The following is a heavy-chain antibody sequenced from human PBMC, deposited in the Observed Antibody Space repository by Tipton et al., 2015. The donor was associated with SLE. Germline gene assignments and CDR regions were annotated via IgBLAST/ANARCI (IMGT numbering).Heavy chain of an antibody. V-gene: IGHV4-34*01. CDR1: GGSFSGYY. Sequence: TLSLTCAVYGGSFSGYYWSWIRQPPGKGLEWIGEINHSGSTNYNPSLKSRLTISVDTSKNQFSLNLSSVTAADTAVYYCARGDIVVIPAAPTYYYYYAMDVWGQGTTVTVSS. CDR3: ARGDIVVIPAAPTYYYYYAMDV. CDR2: INHSGST. D-gene: IGHD2-2*01. J-gene: IGHJ6*02.